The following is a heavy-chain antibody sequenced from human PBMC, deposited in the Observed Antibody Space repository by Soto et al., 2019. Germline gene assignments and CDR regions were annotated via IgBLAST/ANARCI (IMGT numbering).Heavy chain of an antibody. CDR2: INHSGST. D-gene: IGHD4-4*01. V-gene: IGHV4-34*01. J-gene: IGHJ6*03. CDR1: GGSFSGYY. CDR3: ARAPSISTVTSHFYYYMDV. Sequence: SETLSLTCAVYGGSFSGYYWSWIRQPPGKGLEWTGEINHSGSTNYNPSLKSRVTISVDTSKSQFSLKLSSVTAADTAVYYCARAPSISTVTSHFYYYMDVWAKGTTVTVSS.